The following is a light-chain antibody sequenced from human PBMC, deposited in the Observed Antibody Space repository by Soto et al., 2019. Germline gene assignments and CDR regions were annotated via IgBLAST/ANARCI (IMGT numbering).Light chain of an antibody. V-gene: IGLV1-40*01. CDR3: QSFDSSLTVWM. CDR2: GXX. Sequence: QSVLTQPPSVSGAPGQRVTISCTGSTSNIGAGYDVNWYQQLPGTVPKLLIHGXXXRPSGVPDRFSGSKSDTSASLAITGXXXXXXXXXXCQSFDSSLTVWMFGEGTKVTVL. J-gene: IGLJ3*02. CDR1: TSNIGAGYD.